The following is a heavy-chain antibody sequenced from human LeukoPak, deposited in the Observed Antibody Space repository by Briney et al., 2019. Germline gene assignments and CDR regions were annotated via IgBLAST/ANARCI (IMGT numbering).Heavy chain of an antibody. V-gene: IGHV4-59*08. CDR1: GGSINNYY. D-gene: IGHD6-6*01. Sequence: SETLSLTCTISGGSINNYYWSWIRQPPGKGLEWIGYIYYSGSTTYNPSLKSRATISVDTSKNQFSLSLSSVTAADTAVYYCARHRPGPYDYWGQGTLVTVSS. CDR3: ARHRPGPYDY. CDR2: IYYSGST. J-gene: IGHJ4*02.